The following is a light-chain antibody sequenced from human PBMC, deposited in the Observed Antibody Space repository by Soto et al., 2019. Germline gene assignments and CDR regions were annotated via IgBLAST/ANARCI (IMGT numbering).Light chain of an antibody. V-gene: IGKV3-20*01. CDR3: QQYGSSPST. Sequence: ELVLTHSPGTLSFSPWYRSTISCGASQSVSSNFLAWYQEKLGQAPRLLIYGASKRATGIPDRFSGSGSGTDFTLTISRLEPEDFAVYYCQQYGSSPSTFGQGTKVDIK. CDR1: QSVSSNF. CDR2: GAS. J-gene: IGKJ1*01.